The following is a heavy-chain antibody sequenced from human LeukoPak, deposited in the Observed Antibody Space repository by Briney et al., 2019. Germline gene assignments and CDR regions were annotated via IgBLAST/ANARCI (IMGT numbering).Heavy chain of an antibody. CDR1: GYTFTSYG. CDR3: AREGYYGSGSAYYFDC. CDR2: ISAYNGNT. Sequence: ASVKVSCKASGYTFTSYGISWVRQAPGQGLEWRGWISAYNGNTNYAQKLQGRVTMTTDTSTSTAYMELRSLRSDDTAVYYCAREGYYGSGSAYYFDCWGQGTLVTVSS. D-gene: IGHD3-10*01. J-gene: IGHJ4*02. V-gene: IGHV1-18*01.